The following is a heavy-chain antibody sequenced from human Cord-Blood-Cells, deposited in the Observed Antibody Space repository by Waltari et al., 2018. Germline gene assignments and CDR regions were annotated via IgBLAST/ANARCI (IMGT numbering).Heavy chain of an antibody. V-gene: IGHV4-59*01. CDR3: ARQVEMATINDAFDI. CDR1: CGSISRYY. CDR2: IYYSGST. J-gene: IGHJ3*02. D-gene: IGHD5-12*01. Sequence: QVQLQESGPGLVKPSETLSLTCTVSCGSISRYYWTWLRPPPGKGLEWIGYIYYSGSTNYNPSLKSRVTISVDTSKNQFSLKLSSVTAADTAVYYCARQVEMATINDAFDIWGQGTMVTVSS.